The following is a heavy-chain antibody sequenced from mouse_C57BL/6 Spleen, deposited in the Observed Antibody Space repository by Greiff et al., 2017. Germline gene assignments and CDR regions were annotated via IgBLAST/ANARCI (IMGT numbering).Heavy chain of an antibody. V-gene: IGHV14-2*01. D-gene: IGHD1-1*01. J-gene: IGHJ2*01. CDR3: DPIYYYGSSDLDY. CDR1: GFNFNDSY. Sequence: EVQLQQSGAELVKPGASVKLSCTASGFNFNDSYMHWVKQRPEQGLEWIGRIDPEAGDTPYAPKFPGKATITADTSANTAYLQLSSLTAEDTAVYNCDPIYYYGSSDLDYWGQGTTLTVSS. CDR2: IDPEAGDT.